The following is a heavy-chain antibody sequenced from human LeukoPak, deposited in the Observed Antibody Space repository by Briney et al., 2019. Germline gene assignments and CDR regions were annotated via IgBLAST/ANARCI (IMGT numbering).Heavy chain of an antibody. Sequence: VASVKVSCKASGRTFSSYAIRWVRQPPGHGLEWVGRIIPILGIANYAQKFQGRVTITADKSTSTAYMELSSLRSEDTAVYYCARVVYDSSGYPPLNWFDPWGQGTLVTVSS. CDR3: ARVVYDSSGYPPLNWFDP. V-gene: IGHV1-69*04. D-gene: IGHD3-22*01. J-gene: IGHJ5*02. CDR1: GRTFSSYA. CDR2: IIPILGIA.